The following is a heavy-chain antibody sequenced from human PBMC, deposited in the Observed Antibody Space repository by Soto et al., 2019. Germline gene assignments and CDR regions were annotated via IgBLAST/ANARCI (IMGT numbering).Heavy chain of an antibody. CDR2: IYYSGST. D-gene: IGHD3-9*01. Sequence: SETLSLTCTVSGGSISSYYWSWIRQPPGKGLEWIGYIYYSGSTNYNPSLKSRVTISVDTSKNQFSLKLSSVTAADTAVYYCARGRVLRYFDWSNPKNWFDPWGQGTLVTVSS. J-gene: IGHJ5*02. CDR1: GGSISSYY. CDR3: ARGRVLRYFDWSNPKNWFDP. V-gene: IGHV4-59*01.